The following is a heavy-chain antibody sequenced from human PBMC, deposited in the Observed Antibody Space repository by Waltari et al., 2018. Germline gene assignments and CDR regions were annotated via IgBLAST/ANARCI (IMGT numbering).Heavy chain of an antibody. D-gene: IGHD3-3*01. V-gene: IGHV1-69*01. CDR3: ARIFGDSGLDV. Sequence: QAKFVQSGAEVRKPGSSVKVSCESSGDTFSTYTITWLRQAPGQGLEWMGGIVTMFGSTNYAQKFQGRVPITADGSTSTIFMELSSLTSEDTAVYYCARIFGDSGLDVWGQGTPVTVSS. CDR1: GDTFSTYT. J-gene: IGHJ6*02. CDR2: IVTMFGST.